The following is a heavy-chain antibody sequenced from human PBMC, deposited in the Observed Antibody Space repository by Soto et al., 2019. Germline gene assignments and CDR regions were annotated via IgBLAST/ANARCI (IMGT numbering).Heavy chain of an antibody. V-gene: IGHV1-3*01. Sequence: ASVKVSCKASGYTFTSYAMHWVRQAPGQRLEWMGWINAGNGNTKYSQKFQGRVTITRDTSASTAYLELSSLRSEDTAVYYCARRMMVPAAMGGDYYYYMDVWGKGTTVTVSS. CDR2: INAGNGNT. CDR1: GYTFTSYA. CDR3: ARRMMVPAAMGGDYYYYMDV. D-gene: IGHD2-2*01. J-gene: IGHJ6*03.